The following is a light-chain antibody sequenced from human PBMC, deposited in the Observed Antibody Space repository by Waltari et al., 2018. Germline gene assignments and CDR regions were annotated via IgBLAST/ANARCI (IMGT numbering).Light chain of an antibody. Sequence: DILMTQSPSSLSASVGDRVTITCRASQSINTYLNWYQQKPGKAPKLLSYAASSLQSGVPSGFSGSGSGTEFTLTISSLQPEDFATYYCQQSYSTPFTFGQGTRLEIK. V-gene: IGKV1-39*01. CDR2: AAS. J-gene: IGKJ5*01. CDR1: QSINTY. CDR3: QQSYSTPFT.